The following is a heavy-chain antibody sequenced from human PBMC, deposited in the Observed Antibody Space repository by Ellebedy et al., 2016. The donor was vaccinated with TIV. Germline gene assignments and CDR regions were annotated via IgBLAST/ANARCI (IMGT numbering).Heavy chain of an antibody. CDR3: AKVHMVPEYYYYGMDV. D-gene: IGHD3-10*01. Sequence: GESLKISCAASGFPFDNYAMSWVRQAPGKGLEWVSAISGSGGSTYYAAFVQGRLTISRDNSKNTLFLQMNSLRAEDAAVYYCAKVHMVPEYYYYGMDVWGQGTTVTVSS. J-gene: IGHJ6*02. CDR2: ISGSGGST. V-gene: IGHV3-23*01. CDR1: GFPFDNYA.